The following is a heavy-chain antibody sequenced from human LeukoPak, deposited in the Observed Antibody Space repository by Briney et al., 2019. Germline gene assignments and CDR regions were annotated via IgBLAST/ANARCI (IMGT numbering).Heavy chain of an antibody. V-gene: IGHV3-53*01. D-gene: IGHD1-26*01. Sequence: GASLRLSRAPSGSAVSTTHMNSVRQAPGKWLGLVSVILNGGRTSTAASVKGRSTISRDNSKNTLYLQMNSLRAEDTAVYYCATSIVGLPYDEHFQHWGQGTLVTVSS. J-gene: IGHJ1*01. CDR1: GSAVSTTH. CDR3: ATSIVGLPYDEHFQH. CDR2: ILNGGRT.